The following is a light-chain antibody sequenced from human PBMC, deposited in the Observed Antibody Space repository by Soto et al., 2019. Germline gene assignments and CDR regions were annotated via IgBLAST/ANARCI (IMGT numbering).Light chain of an antibody. CDR1: QNINIY. V-gene: IGKV1-39*01. Sequence: IQMTQSPCYLSASVGDRVTSTCRASQNINIYLNGYQQKPGKDPQVLIYAASSLQSGVPLRFTGSGSGTDFTLTISSLHSEDFGTYYCQQSYSTPRTFGHGTKLEIK. CDR2: AAS. J-gene: IGKJ2*01. CDR3: QQSYSTPRT.